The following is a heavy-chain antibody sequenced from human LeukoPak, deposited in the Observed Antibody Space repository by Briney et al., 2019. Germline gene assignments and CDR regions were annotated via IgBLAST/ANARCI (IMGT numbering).Heavy chain of an antibody. D-gene: IGHD6-13*01. CDR2: IIPILGIA. V-gene: IGHV1-69*04. J-gene: IGHJ5*02. CDR1: GGTFSSYA. CDR3: ARDIAAAGTKDSYNWFDP. Sequence: GASVKVSCKASGGTFSSYAISWVRQAPGQGLEWMGRIIPILGIANYAQKFQGRVTITADKSTSTAYMELSSLRSEDTAVYYCARDIAAAGTKDSYNWFDPWGQGTLVTVSS.